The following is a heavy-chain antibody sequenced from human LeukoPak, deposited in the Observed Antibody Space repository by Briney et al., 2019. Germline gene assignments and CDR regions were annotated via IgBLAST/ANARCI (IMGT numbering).Heavy chain of an antibody. Sequence: PGGSLRLSCAASRFTFSSYWMSWVRQAPGKGLEWVANIKEDGSEKYYVDSVKGRFTISRDNSKNTLYLQMNSLRAEDTAVYYCARAMGVFGGYYFDYWGQGTLVTVSS. CDR1: RFTFSSYW. CDR2: IKEDGSEK. CDR3: ARAMGVFGGYYFDY. V-gene: IGHV3-7*01. D-gene: IGHD3-22*01. J-gene: IGHJ4*02.